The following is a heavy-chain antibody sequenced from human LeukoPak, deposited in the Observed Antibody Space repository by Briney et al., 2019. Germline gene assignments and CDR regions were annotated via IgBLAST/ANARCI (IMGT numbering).Heavy chain of an antibody. Sequence: YPGGSLRLSCAASGFTFSSYAMHWVRQAPGKGLEYVSAISSNGGSTYYANSVKGRFTISRDNSKNTLYLQMNSLRAEDTAVYYCAKDLADTYYYDSSGYSPLFDYWGQGTLVTVSS. V-gene: IGHV3-64*01. CDR2: ISSNGGST. CDR1: GFTFSSYA. D-gene: IGHD3-22*01. J-gene: IGHJ4*02. CDR3: AKDLADTYYYDSSGYSPLFDY.